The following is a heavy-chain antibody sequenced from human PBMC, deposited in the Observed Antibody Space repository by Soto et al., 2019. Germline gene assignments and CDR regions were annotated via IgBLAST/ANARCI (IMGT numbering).Heavy chain of an antibody. V-gene: IGHV1-46*01. J-gene: IGHJ2*01. CDR2: INPSGGST. D-gene: IGHD3-3*01. Sequence: QVQLVQSGAEVKKPGASVKVSCKASGYTFTSYYMHWVRQAPGQGLEWMGIINPSGGSTSYAQKFQGRVTITRDTSTSTVYMELSSLRSEDTAVYYCARDGSITIFGVANWYFDLWGRGTLVTVSS. CDR1: GYTFTSYY. CDR3: ARDGSITIFGVANWYFDL.